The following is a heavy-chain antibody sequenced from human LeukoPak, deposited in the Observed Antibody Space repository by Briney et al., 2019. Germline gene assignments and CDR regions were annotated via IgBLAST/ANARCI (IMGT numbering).Heavy chain of an antibody. CDR3: ARDLRMGYDILTGYDGGAWFDP. CDR1: GYTFTGYY. CDR2: INPNSGGT. D-gene: IGHD3-9*01. J-gene: IGHJ5*02. V-gene: IGHV1-2*04. Sequence: ASVTVSCKASGYTFTGYYMLWVRQAPGQGLEWLGWINPNSGGTNYAQKFQGWVTMTRDTSLSPAYMELSRLRSDDTAVYYCARDLRMGYDILTGYDGGAWFDPWGQGTLVTVSS.